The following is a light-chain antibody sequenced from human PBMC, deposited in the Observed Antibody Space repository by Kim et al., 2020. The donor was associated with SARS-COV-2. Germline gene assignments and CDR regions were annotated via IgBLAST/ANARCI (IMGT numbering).Light chain of an antibody. CDR3: AAWDDRLNGVV. V-gene: IGLV1-44*01. CDR2: SNN. CDR1: SSNIGSNA. Sequence: GQRVTSSGSGSSSNIGSNAVNWYQHLPGTAPKLLIYSNNQRPSGVPDRFSASKSGTSASLAISGLQSEDEADYYCAAWDDRLNGVVFGGGTKLTVL. J-gene: IGLJ2*01.